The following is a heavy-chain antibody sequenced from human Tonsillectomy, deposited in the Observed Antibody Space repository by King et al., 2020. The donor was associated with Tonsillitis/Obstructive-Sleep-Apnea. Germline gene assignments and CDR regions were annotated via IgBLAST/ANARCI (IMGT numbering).Heavy chain of an antibody. CDR2: IYPDDSDT. J-gene: IGHJ3*01. V-gene: IGHV5-51*03. Sequence: QLVQSGAEVKKPGDSLKISCEGFGYSFTDYWIAWVRQMPGKGLEWMGFIYPDDSDTRYSPSFQGQVTMSADKSINTAYLQWTSLQASDTGMYYCARPYYVNSLAPFDVWGQGTMVTVSS. D-gene: IGHD3-16*01. CDR3: ARPYYVNSLAPFDV. CDR1: GYSFTDYW.